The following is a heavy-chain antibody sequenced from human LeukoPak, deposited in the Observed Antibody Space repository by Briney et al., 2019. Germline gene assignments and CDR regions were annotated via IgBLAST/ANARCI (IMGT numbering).Heavy chain of an antibody. V-gene: IGHV3-23*01. CDR2: IGGSDTST. CDR3: TKFDAPSGRENY. Sequence: PGGSLRLSCAASGFPFSRYAMNWVGQAPGKGLEWASIIGGSDTSTYYADSVRGRFTISRDNSKNTLYMQMNSLRAEDTAVYYCTKFDAPSGRENYWGQGTLVTVSS. CDR1: GFPFSRYA. J-gene: IGHJ4*02.